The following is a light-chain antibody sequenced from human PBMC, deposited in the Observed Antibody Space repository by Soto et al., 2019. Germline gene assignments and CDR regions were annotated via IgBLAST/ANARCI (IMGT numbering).Light chain of an antibody. CDR2: DVT. CDR1: SSDVGTYNY. J-gene: IGLJ1*01. V-gene: IGLV2-11*01. Sequence: HSVLTQPRSVSGSPGQSVTISCTGTSSDVGTYNYVSWYQQHPGKAPKVMIYDVTKRPSGVPDRFSGSKSGNTASLTISGLQAEDEADYYCCSYAGSYTYVFGAGTKVTVL. CDR3: CSYAGSYTYV.